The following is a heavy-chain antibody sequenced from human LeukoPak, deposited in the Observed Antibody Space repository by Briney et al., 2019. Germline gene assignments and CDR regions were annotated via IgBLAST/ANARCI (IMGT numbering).Heavy chain of an antibody. D-gene: IGHD2-15*01. Sequence: GRSLRLSCAASGFTFGSFVMHWVRQAPGRGLEWVALILHDEKHYADSVKGRFTISRDNSKNTLYLQMDSLRAEDTAVYYCARYCSGGCYSGVDYWGQGTLVTVPS. CDR1: GFTFGSFV. V-gene: IGHV3-33*05. CDR3: ARYCSGGCYSGVDY. J-gene: IGHJ4*02. CDR2: ILHDEK.